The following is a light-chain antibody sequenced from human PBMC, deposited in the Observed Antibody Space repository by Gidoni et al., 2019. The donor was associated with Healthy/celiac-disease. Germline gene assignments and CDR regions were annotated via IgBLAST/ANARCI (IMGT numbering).Light chain of an antibody. V-gene: IGLV1-44*01. Sequence: QSVLTHPPSASGTPVQRVTISCSGSSSNIGSNTVTWYQKLRGTAPKLLIYSNNQRPSGVPDRFSGSKSGTSASLAISGLQSEDEADYYCAAWDDSLNGWVFGGGTKLTVL. CDR2: SNN. CDR3: AAWDDSLNGWV. J-gene: IGLJ3*02. CDR1: SSNIGSNT.